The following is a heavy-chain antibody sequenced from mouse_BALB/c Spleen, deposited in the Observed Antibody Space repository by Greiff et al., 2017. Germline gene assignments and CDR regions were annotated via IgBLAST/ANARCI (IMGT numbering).Heavy chain of an antibody. CDR2: INSNGGST. J-gene: IGHJ3*01. Sequence: DVKLVESGGGLVKLGGSLKLSCAASGFTFSSYYMSWVRQTPEKRLELVAAINSNGGSTYYPDTVKGRFTISRGNAKNTLYLQMSSLKSEDTALYYCARHGNDYDGFAYWGQGTLVTVSA. V-gene: IGHV5-6-2*01. CDR3: ARHGNDYDGFAY. CDR1: GFTFSSYY. D-gene: IGHD2-4*01.